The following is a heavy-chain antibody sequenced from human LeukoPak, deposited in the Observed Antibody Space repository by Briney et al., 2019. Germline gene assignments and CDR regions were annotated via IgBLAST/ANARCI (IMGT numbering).Heavy chain of an antibody. J-gene: IGHJ6*03. CDR2: IRYDGSNK. V-gene: IGHV3-30*02. CDR3: AKIVVPAAIQVLYYYYMDV. CDR1: GFTFSSYG. D-gene: IGHD2-2*02. Sequence: PGGSLRLSCAASGFTFSSYGMHWVRQAPGKGLEWVAFIRYDGSNKYYADPVKGRFTISRDNSKNTLYLQMNSLRAEDTAVYYCAKIVVPAAIQVLYYYYMDVWGKGTTVTVSS.